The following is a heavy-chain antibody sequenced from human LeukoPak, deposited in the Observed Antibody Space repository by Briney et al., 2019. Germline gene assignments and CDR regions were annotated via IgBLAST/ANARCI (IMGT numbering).Heavy chain of an antibody. J-gene: IGHJ5*02. CDR1: GYSFTSYW. Sequence: GESLKISCKGSGYSFTSYWIGWVRQMPGKGLEWMGIIYPGDSDTRYSPSFQGQVTISADKSISTAYLQWRSLKASDTAMYYCARRSATVYGRYNYFDPWGQGTLVTVSS. D-gene: IGHD4-17*01. CDR2: IYPGDSDT. V-gene: IGHV5-51*01. CDR3: ARRSATVYGRYNYFDP.